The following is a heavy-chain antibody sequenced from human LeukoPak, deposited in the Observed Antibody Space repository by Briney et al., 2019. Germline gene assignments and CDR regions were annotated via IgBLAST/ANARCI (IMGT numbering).Heavy chain of an antibody. CDR1: GGSISSGGYY. CDR2: IYYSGRT. Sequence: SETLSLTCTVSGGSISSGGYYWSWIRQHPGKGLEWLGYIYYSGRTYYNPSLKSRVTISVDTSKNQFSLKLSSVTAADTAVYYCARVIRRQQLVENWFDPWGQGTLVTVSS. CDR3: ARVIRRQQLVENWFDP. D-gene: IGHD6-13*01. V-gene: IGHV4-31*03. J-gene: IGHJ5*02.